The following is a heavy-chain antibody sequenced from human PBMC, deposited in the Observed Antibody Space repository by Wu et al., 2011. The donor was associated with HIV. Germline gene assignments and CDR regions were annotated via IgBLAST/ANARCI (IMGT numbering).Heavy chain of an antibody. D-gene: IGHD2-15*01. CDR1: GYTFTGYY. CDR3: AILLGQCDSGSCFAASDI. J-gene: IGHJ3*02. V-gene: IGHV1-2*02. Sequence: QVQLMQSGAEVKKPGASVKVSCKTSGYTFTGYYMHWVREVPGQGLEWMGWIHPDGGGRNYVQKFQGRVTMTSDTSVSTTYMELSRLKSDDTAIYYCAILLGQCDSGSCFAASDIWGQGTVVTVSS. CDR2: IHPDGGGR.